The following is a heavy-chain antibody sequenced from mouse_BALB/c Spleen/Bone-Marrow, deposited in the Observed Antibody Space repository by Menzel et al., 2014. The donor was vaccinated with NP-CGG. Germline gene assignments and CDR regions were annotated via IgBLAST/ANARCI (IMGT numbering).Heavy chain of an antibody. CDR2: IDPSDSET. J-gene: IGHJ4*01. V-gene: IGHV1-69*02. Sequence: QVQLQQSGAELVKPGAPVKLSCKASGYTFTSYWMNWVKQRPGRGLGWIGRIDPSDSETHYNQKFKDKATLTVDKSSSTAYIQLSSLTSEDSAVYYCARALGDGYYYAMDYWGQGTSVTVSS. CDR1: GYTFTSYW. D-gene: IGHD2-3*01. CDR3: ARALGDGYYYAMDY.